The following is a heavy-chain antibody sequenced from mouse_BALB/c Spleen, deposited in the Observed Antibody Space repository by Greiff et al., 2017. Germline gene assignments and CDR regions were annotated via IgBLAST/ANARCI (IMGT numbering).Heavy chain of an antibody. CDR2: ISSGSSTI. CDR3: ARHYDYGTAFAY. CDR1: GFTFSSFG. J-gene: IGHJ3*01. Sequence: EVKLMESGGGLVQPGGSRKLSCAASGFTFSSFGMHWVRQAPEKGLEWVAYISSGSSTIYYADTVKGRFTISRDNPKNTLFLQMTSLRSEDTAMYYCARHYDYGTAFAYWGQGTLVTVSA. V-gene: IGHV5-17*02. D-gene: IGHD2-4*01.